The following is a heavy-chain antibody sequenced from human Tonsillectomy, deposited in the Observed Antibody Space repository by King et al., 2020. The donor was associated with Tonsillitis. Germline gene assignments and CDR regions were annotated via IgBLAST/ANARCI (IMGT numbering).Heavy chain of an antibody. J-gene: IGHJ4*02. Sequence: VQLVESGGGVVQPGRSLRLSCAASGFTFSRDAIHWVRQAPGKGLEWGAVISYDGSNKYYADSVKGRFTISRDNSKNTLYLQMNSLRAEDTAVYYCAGDHYYDSSDYYSTFDYWGQGTLVTVSS. CDR1: GFTFSRDA. V-gene: IGHV3-30*01. CDR2: ISYDGSNK. CDR3: AGDHYYDSSDYYSTFDY. D-gene: IGHD3-22*01.